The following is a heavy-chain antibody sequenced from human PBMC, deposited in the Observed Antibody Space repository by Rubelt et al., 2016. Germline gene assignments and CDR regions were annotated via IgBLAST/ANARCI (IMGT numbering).Heavy chain of an antibody. Sequence: QVQLVQSGAEVKKPGASVKVSCKASGYTFTSYAMHWVRQAPGQRLEWMGWINAGNGNTKYSQKFQGRVTITRATSASTAYMALSSLRSEDTAVYYCARSKDTAMVTDADWYFDLWGRGTLVTVSS. D-gene: IGHD5-18*01. J-gene: IGHJ2*01. V-gene: IGHV1-3*01. CDR2: INAGNGNT. CDR1: GYTFTSYA. CDR3: ARSKDTAMVTDADWYFDL.